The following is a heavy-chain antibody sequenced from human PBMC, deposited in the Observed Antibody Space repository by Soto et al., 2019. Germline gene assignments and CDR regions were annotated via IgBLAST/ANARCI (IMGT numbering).Heavy chain of an antibody. CDR1: GGSIGSGSYY. Sequence: QVQLQESGPGLVKPSQTLSLTCTVSGGSIGSGSYYWSWIRQHPGKGLEWIGYIYYSGSTCYNPSLKSRVTISIDTSTNQFSLKLSSVTAADTTVYYCARAGYDRDGGGYYYFDYWGQGTLVTVSS. D-gene: IGHD3-22*01. CDR2: IYYSGST. J-gene: IGHJ4*02. CDR3: ARAGYDRDGGGYYYFDY. V-gene: IGHV4-31*03.